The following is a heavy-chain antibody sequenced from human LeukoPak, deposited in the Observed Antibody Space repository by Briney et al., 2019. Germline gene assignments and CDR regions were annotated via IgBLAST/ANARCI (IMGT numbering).Heavy chain of an antibody. CDR1: GFTFSSYE. J-gene: IGHJ5*02. D-gene: IGHD3-22*01. CDR3: ARGYNYYDSSGYLGWFDP. Sequence: PGGSLRLSCAASGFTFSSYEMNWVRQAPGKGLEWVSVIYSGGSTYYADSVKGRFTISRDNSKNTLYLQMNSLRAEDTAVYYCARGYNYYDSSGYLGWFDPWGQGTLVTVSS. V-gene: IGHV3-66*01. CDR2: IYSGGST.